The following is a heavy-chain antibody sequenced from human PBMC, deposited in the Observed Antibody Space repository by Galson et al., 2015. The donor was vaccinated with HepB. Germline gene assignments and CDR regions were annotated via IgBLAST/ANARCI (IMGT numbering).Heavy chain of an antibody. D-gene: IGHD4-17*01. CDR3: ARETTVTTPFDY. CDR1: GFTFSSYS. J-gene: IGHJ4*02. V-gene: IGHV3-21*01. Sequence: SLRLSCAASGFTFSSYSMNWVRQAPGKGLEWVSSISSSSSYIYYADSVKGRFTISRDNAKNSLYLQMNSLRAEDTAVYYCARETTVTTPFDYWGQGTLVTVSS. CDR2: ISSSSSYI.